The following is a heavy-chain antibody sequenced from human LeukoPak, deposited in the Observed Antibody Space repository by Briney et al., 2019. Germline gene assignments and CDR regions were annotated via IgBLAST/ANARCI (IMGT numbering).Heavy chain of an antibody. V-gene: IGHV4-59*01. CDR1: GGSISSYY. CDR3: ARADCGGDCFDDAFDI. J-gene: IGHJ3*02. Sequence: PSETLSLTCTVSGGSISSYYWSWIRQPPGKGLEWIGYIYYSGCTNYNPSLKSRVTISVDTSKNQFSLKLSSVTAADTAVYYCARADCGGDCFDDAFDIWGQGTMVTVSS. D-gene: IGHD2-21*02. CDR2: IYYSGCT.